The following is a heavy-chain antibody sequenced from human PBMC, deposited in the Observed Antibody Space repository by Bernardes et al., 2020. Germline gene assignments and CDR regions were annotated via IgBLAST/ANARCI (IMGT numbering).Heavy chain of an antibody. J-gene: IGHJ4*02. D-gene: IGHD2-15*01. CDR2: INSDGSDT. Sequence: VGSLSLSCAASGFTFSSYWMHWVRQAPGQGLVWLSRINSDGSDTTYADSVKGRFTISRDNARNTLFLQMNSLRAEDTAVYYCARAYSGGYWGQGTQVTVSS. CDR1: GFTFSSYW. CDR3: ARAYSGGY. V-gene: IGHV3-74*03.